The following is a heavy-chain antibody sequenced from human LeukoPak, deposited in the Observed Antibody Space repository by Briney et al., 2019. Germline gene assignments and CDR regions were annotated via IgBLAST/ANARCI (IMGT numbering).Heavy chain of an antibody. CDR2: INPSGGST. Sequence: ASVKVSCKAPGYTFTSYYMHWVRQAPGQGLEWMGIINPSGGSTSYAQKFQGRVTMTRDTSTSTVYMELSSLRSEDTAVYYCATPAHYGSGSYLPFDYWGQGTLVTVSS. D-gene: IGHD3-10*01. J-gene: IGHJ4*02. V-gene: IGHV1-46*01. CDR3: ATPAHYGSGSYLPFDY. CDR1: GYTFTSYY.